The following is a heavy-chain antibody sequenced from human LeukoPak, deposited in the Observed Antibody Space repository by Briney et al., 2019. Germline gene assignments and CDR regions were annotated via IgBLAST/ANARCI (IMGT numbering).Heavy chain of an antibody. CDR2: IYTSGST. Sequence: PSETLSLTCTVSGGSISSYYWSWIRQPAGKGLEWIGRIYTSGSTNYNPSLKSRVTMSVDTSKNQFSLKLSSVTAADTAVYYCARSCGKHCSSTSCYISWFDPWGQGTLVTVSS. CDR1: GGSISSYY. D-gene: IGHD2-2*02. V-gene: IGHV4-4*07. J-gene: IGHJ5*02. CDR3: ARSCGKHCSSTSCYISWFDP.